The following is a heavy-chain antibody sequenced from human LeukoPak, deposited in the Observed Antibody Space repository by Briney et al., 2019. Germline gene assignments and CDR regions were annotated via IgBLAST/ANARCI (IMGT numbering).Heavy chain of an antibody. D-gene: IGHD6-19*01. CDR2: IRHDAGVT. J-gene: IGHJ4*02. V-gene: IGHV3-74*01. Sequence: GGSLRLSCAASGFTFSNYWMHWVRQAPGKGLVWVSRIRHDAGVTTYADSVKGRFTISRDNAKNTLYLEMSSLRAEDTAVYYCAKETTVAGFYPYFDYWGQGTLVTVSS. CDR1: GFTFSNYW. CDR3: AKETTVAGFYPYFDY.